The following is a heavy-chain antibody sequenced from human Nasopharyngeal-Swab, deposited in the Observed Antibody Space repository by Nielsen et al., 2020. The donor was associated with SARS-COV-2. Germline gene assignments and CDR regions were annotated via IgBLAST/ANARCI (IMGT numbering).Heavy chain of an antibody. J-gene: IGHJ4*02. V-gene: IGHV4-34*01. CDR3: ARGRDIVVVPAAGVAFDY. Sequence: RQAPGKGLEWIGEINHSGRTNYNPSLKSRVTISVDTSKNQFSLKLSSVTAADTAVYYCARGRDIVVVPAAGVAFDYWGQGTLVTVSS. D-gene: IGHD2-2*01. CDR2: INHSGRT.